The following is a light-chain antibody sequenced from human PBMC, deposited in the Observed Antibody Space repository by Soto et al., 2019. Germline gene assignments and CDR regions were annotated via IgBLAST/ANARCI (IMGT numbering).Light chain of an antibody. J-gene: IGKJ1*01. CDR2: GAS. CDR3: QQLAT. V-gene: IGKV3-20*01. Sequence: EIVLTQSPGTLSLSPGEGATLSCRASQSVSNNYLAWYQQKPGQAPRLLIYGASNRATGIRDRFSGSGSGTDFTLTISRLEPDDFAVYYCQQLATFGQGTKVEIK. CDR1: QSVSNNY.